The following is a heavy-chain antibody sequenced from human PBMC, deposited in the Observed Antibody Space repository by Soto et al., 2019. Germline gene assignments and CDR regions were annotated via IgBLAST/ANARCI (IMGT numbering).Heavy chain of an antibody. CDR1: GFTFSTYG. V-gene: IGHV3-30*18. CDR2: ISYDGSNK. J-gene: IGHJ4*02. Sequence: QVQLVESGGGVVQPGRSLRLSCAASGFTFSTYGMHWVRQAPGKGLEWVAVISYDGSNKYYADSVKGRFTISRDTSKNTLYLQMNSLRAEDKAVYYCAKDPHAGGWRWGGFDYWGQGTLVTVSS. CDR3: AKDPHAGGWRWGGFDY. D-gene: IGHD3-16*01.